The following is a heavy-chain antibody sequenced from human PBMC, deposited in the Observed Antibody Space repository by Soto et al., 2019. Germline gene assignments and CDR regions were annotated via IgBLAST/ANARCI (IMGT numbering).Heavy chain of an antibody. D-gene: IGHD6-6*01. CDR3: ARGIAARPGQYYFDY. CDR2: IYYSGST. V-gene: IGHV4-59*01. J-gene: IGHJ4*02. CDR1: GGSISSYY. Sequence: SETLSLTCTVSGGSISSYYWSWIRQPPGKGLEWIGYIYYSGSTNYNPSLKSRVTISVDTSKNQFSLKPSSVTAADTAVYYCARGIAARPGQYYFDYWGQGTLVTVSS.